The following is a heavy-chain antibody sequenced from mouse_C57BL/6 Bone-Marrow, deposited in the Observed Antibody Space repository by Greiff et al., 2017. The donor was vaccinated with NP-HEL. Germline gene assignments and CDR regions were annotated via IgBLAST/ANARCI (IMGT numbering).Heavy chain of an antibody. D-gene: IGHD2-4*01. CDR2: INPSNGGT. J-gene: IGHJ4*01. Sequence: VQLQQPGTELVKPGASVKLSCKASGYTFTSYWMHWVKQRPGQGLEWIGNINPSNGGTNYNEKFKSKATLTVDKSSSTAYMQLSSLTSEDSAVYYCARYDYDEGYAMDYWGQGTSVTVSS. V-gene: IGHV1-53*01. CDR1: GYTFTSYW. CDR3: ARYDYDEGYAMDY.